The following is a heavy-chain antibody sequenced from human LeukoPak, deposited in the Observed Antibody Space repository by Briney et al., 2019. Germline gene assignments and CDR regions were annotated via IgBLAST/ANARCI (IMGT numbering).Heavy chain of an antibody. CDR3: ARDTWFRDY. J-gene: IGHJ4*02. CDR1: GGSFSGYY. CDR2: INHSGST. Sequence: PSETLSLTCAVYGGSFSGYYWSWIRQPPGKGLEWIGEINHSGSTNYNPSLKSRVTISVDTSKNQFSLKLSSVTAADTAVYYRARDTWFRDYWGRGTLVTVSS. D-gene: IGHD3-10*01. V-gene: IGHV4-34*01.